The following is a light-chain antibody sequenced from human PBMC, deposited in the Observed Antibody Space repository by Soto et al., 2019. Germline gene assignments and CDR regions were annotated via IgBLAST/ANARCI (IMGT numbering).Light chain of an antibody. CDR3: QQYGXSPRT. J-gene: IGKJ1*01. CDR1: QSVSSIY. V-gene: IGKV3-20*01. Sequence: EIVLTQSPGTLSLSPGERATLSCRASQSVSSIYLAWYQQKPGQAPRLLIYGASSRATGIPDRFSGSGSGTDFTLTISRLEPEDFAEYYCQQYGXSPRTFGQGTKVDIK. CDR2: GAS.